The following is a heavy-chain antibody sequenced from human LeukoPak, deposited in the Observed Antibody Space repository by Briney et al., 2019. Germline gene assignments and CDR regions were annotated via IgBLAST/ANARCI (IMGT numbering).Heavy chain of an antibody. CDR3: ARDSTPYYYDSSGYYSDY. V-gene: IGHV3-7*01. D-gene: IGHD3-22*01. CDR2: IKQDGSEK. CDR1: GFTFSSYW. J-gene: IGHJ4*02. Sequence: PGGSLRLSCAASGFTFSSYWMSWVRQAPGKGLEWVANIKQDGSEKYYVDSVKGRFTISRDNAKNSLYLRMNSLRAEDTAVYYCARDSTPYYYDSSGYYSDYWGQGTLVTVSS.